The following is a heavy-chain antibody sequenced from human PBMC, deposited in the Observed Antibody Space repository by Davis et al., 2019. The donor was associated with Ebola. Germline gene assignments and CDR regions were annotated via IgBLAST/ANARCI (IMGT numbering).Heavy chain of an antibody. CDR1: GYTLVSYY. CDR3: VRDLRGWGDFDY. Sequence: AASVKVSCQASGYTLVSYYAHWVRQAPGPGLEWMGLINPSGGTTTYAQKFQGRVTMTRDTSTNTLYMELSSLTSGDTAVYYCVRDLRGWGDFDYWGQGTLVTVSS. V-gene: IGHV1-46*01. CDR2: INPSGGTT. J-gene: IGHJ4*02. D-gene: IGHD3-10*01.